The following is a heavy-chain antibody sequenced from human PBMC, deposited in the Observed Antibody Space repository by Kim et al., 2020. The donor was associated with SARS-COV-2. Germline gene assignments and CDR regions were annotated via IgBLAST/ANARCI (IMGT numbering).Heavy chain of an antibody. V-gene: IGHV4-34*01. Sequence: SETLSLTCAVYGGSFSGYYWSWIRQPPGKGLEWIGEINHSGSTNYNPSLKSRVTISVDTSKNQFSLKLSSVTAADTAVYYCARNMVRGVPRWGYNWFDPWGQGTLVTVSS. J-gene: IGHJ5*02. CDR2: INHSGST. D-gene: IGHD3-10*01. CDR3: ARNMVRGVPRWGYNWFDP. CDR1: GGSFSGYY.